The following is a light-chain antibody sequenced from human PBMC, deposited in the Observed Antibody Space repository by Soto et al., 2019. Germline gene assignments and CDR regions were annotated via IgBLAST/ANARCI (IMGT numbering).Light chain of an antibody. CDR3: SSYTSSSTSLYV. CDR2: DVS. V-gene: IGLV2-14*01. Sequence: QSVLTQPASVSGSPGQSITISCTGTSSDVGGYNYVSWYQQHPGKAPKLMIYDVSNRPSGVSNRFSGSKSGNTASLTISGLQAEDEADYYCSSYTSSSTSLYVFATGTRSPS. CDR1: SSDVGGYNY. J-gene: IGLJ1*01.